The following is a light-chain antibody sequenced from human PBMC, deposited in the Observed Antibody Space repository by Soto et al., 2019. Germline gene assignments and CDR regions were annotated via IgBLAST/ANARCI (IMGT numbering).Light chain of an antibody. V-gene: IGLV2-8*01. CDR3: NSYAGRDYFV. J-gene: IGLJ1*01. CDR2: EVT. CDR1: SSDVGAYNY. Sequence: QSALTQPPSASGSPGQSVTISCTGTSSDVGAYNYVSWYQQHPGKAPKLLIYEVTKRPSGVPDRFSGSKSGNTASLTVSGLQAEDEAEYYCNSYAGRDYFVFGSGTKVTVL.